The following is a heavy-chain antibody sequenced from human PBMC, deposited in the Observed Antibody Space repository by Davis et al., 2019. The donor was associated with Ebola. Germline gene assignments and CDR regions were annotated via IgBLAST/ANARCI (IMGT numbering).Heavy chain of an antibody. CDR3: AKDRSSGWYVGYYYYGMDV. CDR2: ISGTGGRT. V-gene: IGHV3-23*01. D-gene: IGHD6-19*01. CDR1: GFIFSSYP. J-gene: IGHJ6*02. Sequence: GGSLRLSCAASGFIFSSYPMSWVRHAPGKGLEWVSAISGTGGRTYSADSVKGRLTISRENSKNTLSLQMDSLRAEDTAVYYCAKDRSSGWYVGYYYYGMDVWGQGTTVTVSS.